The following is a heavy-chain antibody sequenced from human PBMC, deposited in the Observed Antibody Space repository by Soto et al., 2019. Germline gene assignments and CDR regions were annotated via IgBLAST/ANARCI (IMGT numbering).Heavy chain of an antibody. V-gene: IGHV3-30*03. CDR3: ARDGYSSSSPIFDY. CDR2: ISYDGSNK. CDR1: GFTFSSSG. Sequence: SLRLSWAACGFTFSSSGMHWVGQPPGKGLEWVAVISYDGSNKYYADSVKGRFTISRDNAKNSLYRKMNSLRAEDTAVNYCARDGYSSSSPIFDYWRQGTVVTVSS. D-gene: IGHD6-6*01. J-gene: IGHJ4*02.